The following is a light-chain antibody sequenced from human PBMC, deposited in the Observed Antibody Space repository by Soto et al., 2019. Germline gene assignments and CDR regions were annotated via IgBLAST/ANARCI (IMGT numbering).Light chain of an antibody. Sequence: DIQMTQSPSTLSASGGDRVTITCRASQSISSVLAWYQQKPGKAPKLLIYDASSLESGVPSRFSGSGSGTEFTLTISSLEPEDFAIYYCQQRQYWPPITFGQGTRLEIK. CDR2: DAS. J-gene: IGKJ5*01. CDR1: QSISSV. V-gene: IGKV1-5*01. CDR3: QQRQYWPPIT.